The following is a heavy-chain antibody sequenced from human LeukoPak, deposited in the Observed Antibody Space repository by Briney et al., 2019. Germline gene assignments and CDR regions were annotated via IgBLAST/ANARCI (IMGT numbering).Heavy chain of an antibody. V-gene: IGHV4-34*01. CDR1: GGSFSGYY. CDR2: INHSGTT. J-gene: IGHJ4*02. Sequence: LETLSLTCAVYGGSFSGYYWSWIRQPPGKGLEWIGEINHSGTTNYNPSLKSRVVMSLDTSKNQFSLKVTSVTAADTAVYYCAANLEAAPFDHWGQGTLVTVSS. D-gene: IGHD6-13*01. CDR3: AANLEAAPFDH.